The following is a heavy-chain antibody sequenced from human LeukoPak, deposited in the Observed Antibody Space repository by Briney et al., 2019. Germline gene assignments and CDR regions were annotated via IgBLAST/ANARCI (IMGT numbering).Heavy chain of an antibody. D-gene: IGHD3-22*01. CDR3: ARGYDSSGFDY. CDR1: GGSFSGYY. CDR2: INHSGST. J-gene: IGHJ4*02. Sequence: PSETLSLTCAVYGGSFSGYYWSWIRQPPGKGLEWIGEINHSGSTNYNPSLKSRATISVDTSKNQFSLKLSSVTAADTAVYYCARGYDSSGFDYWGQGTLVTVSS. V-gene: IGHV4-34*01.